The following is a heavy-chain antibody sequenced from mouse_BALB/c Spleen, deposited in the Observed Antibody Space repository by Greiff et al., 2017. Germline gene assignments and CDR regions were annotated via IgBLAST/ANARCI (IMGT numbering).Heavy chain of an antibody. CDR2: IRLKSNNYAT. Sequence: EVKVEESGGGLVQPGGSMKLSCVASGFTFSNYWMNWVRQSPEKGLEWVAEIRLKSNNYATHYAESVKGRFTISRDDSKSSVYLQMNNLRAEDTGIYYCTRSSGDWYFDVWGAGTTVTVSS. D-gene: IGHD1-1*02. CDR1: GFTFSNYW. CDR3: TRSSGDWYFDV. V-gene: IGHV6-6*02. J-gene: IGHJ1*01.